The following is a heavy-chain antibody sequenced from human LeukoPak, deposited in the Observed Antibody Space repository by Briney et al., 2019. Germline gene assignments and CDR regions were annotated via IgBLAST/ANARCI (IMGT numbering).Heavy chain of an antibody. CDR1: GFIFTSYS. V-gene: IGHV3-21*01. D-gene: IGHD3-22*01. J-gene: IGHJ4*02. CDR2: ISSSSDYI. CDR3: ARDYDGDY. Sequence: PGGSLRLSCAASGFIFTSYSMNWVRQAPGKGLEWVSSISSSSDYIYYADSVKGRFTISRDNAKNSLYLQMNSLRAEDTAVYYCARDYDGDYWGQATLVTVSS.